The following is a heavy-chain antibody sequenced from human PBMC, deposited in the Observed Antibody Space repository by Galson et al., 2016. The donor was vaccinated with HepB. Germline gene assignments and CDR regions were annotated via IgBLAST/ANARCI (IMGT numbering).Heavy chain of an antibody. Sequence: SLRLSCAASGFAFGTYAMSWVRQAPGKGLEWVAGIGPDGTRAHYADSVKGRFTISRDNFKSTLSLQINNLGGEDTAVYYCAKDRGGRVYFYVMDVWGQGTTVLVSS. CDR2: IGPDGTRA. V-gene: IGHV3-23*01. D-gene: IGHD3-10*01. J-gene: IGHJ6*02. CDR3: AKDRGGRVYFYVMDV. CDR1: GFAFGTYA.